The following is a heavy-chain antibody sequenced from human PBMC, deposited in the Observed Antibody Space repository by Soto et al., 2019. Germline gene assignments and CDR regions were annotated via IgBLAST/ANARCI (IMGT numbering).Heavy chain of an antibody. CDR1: VGSISSGGYY. CDR2: IYYSGST. D-gene: IGHD1-7*01. J-gene: IGHJ5*02. CDR3: ATFLRNYGGYNWFDP. Sequence: PSETLSLAGTVSVGSISSGGYYWSWILQHPGKGLEWIGYIYYSGSTYYNPSLKSRVTISVDTSKNQFSLKLSSVTAADTAVYYCATFLRNYGGYNWFDPWGQGTLVTVSS. V-gene: IGHV4-31*03.